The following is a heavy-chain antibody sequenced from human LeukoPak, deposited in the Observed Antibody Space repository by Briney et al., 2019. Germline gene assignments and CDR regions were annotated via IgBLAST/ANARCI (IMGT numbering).Heavy chain of an antibody. D-gene: IGHD3-16*02. Sequence: PSETLSLNCSVSGGSISSYWWSWIRQPAGKGLEFIGRIYTTGRTNYNPSLKSRVSISVDPSKNKFSPERRSVTAADTAVYFCARAGYTISSYRFDYWGQGALVTVSS. CDR2: IYTTGRT. CDR1: GGSISSYW. J-gene: IGHJ4*02. V-gene: IGHV4-4*07. CDR3: ARAGYTISSYRFDY.